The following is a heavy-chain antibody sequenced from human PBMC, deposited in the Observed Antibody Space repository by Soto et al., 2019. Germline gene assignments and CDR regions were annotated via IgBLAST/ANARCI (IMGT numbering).Heavy chain of an antibody. CDR1: GGSISSGDYY. V-gene: IGHV4-30-4*02. CDR3: ARAAMGNFDY. CDR2: IYYSGST. Sequence: SEPLSLTCTVSGGSISSGDYYWSWIRQPPGKGLEWIGYIYYSGSTYYNPSLKSRVTISVDTSKNQFSLKLSSVTAADTAVYYCARAAMGNFDYWGQGTLVTVSS. J-gene: IGHJ4*02.